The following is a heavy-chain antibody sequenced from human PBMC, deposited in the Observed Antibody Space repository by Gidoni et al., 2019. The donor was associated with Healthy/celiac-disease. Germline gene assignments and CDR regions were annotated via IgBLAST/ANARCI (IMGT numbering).Heavy chain of an antibody. CDR3: ARRLGSSWYRGGFDY. J-gene: IGHJ4*02. CDR1: GVTCSSYS. D-gene: IGHD6-13*01. CDR2: ISSSSSTI. Sequence: EVQLVESGGGLVQPGGSLRLSCAASGVTCSSYSMNWVRQAPGKGLEWVSYISSSSSTIYYADSVKGRFTISRDNAQNSLYLQMNSLGAEDTAVYYCARRLGSSWYRGGFDYWGQGTLVTVSS. V-gene: IGHV3-48*01.